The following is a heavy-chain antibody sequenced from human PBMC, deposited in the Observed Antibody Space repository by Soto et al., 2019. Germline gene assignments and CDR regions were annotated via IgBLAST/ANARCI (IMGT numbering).Heavy chain of an antibody. CDR2: IWYDGSNK. Sequence: PGGSLRLPCAASGFTFSSYGMHWVRQAPGKGLEWVAVIWYDGSNKYYADSVKGRFTISRDNSKNTLYLQMNSLRAEDTAVYYCARDPYDILTGYAPYGMDVWGQGTTVTVSS. V-gene: IGHV3-33*01. CDR3: ARDPYDILTGYAPYGMDV. CDR1: GFTFSSYG. J-gene: IGHJ6*02. D-gene: IGHD3-9*01.